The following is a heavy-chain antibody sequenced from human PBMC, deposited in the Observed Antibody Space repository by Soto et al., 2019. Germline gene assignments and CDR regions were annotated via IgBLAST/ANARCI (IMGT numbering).Heavy chain of an antibody. J-gene: IGHJ5*02. CDR3: ARAFARAAAGTNWFDP. CDR2: IYYSGST. V-gene: IGHV4-31*03. Sequence: LSLTCTVSGGSISSGGYYWSWIRQHPGKGLEWIGYIYYSGSTYYNPSLKSRVTISVDTSKNQFSLKLSSVTAADTAVYYCARAFARAAAGTNWFDPWGRGTLVTVPQ. CDR1: GGSISSGGYY. D-gene: IGHD6-13*01.